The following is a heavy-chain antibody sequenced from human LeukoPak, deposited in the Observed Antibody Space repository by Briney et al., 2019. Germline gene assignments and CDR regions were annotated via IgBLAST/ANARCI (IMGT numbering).Heavy chain of an antibody. J-gene: IGHJ5*01. Sequence: PSETLSLTCTVSGDSMRSFYWDWIRQAPGKGLEWIGFISHSGYTSYSPSLKSRVAISVDTSKRHFSLRRSSMTAADTAIYYCARGRNDNGGMFFDSWAQGNLVTVSS. CDR1: GDSMRSFY. CDR3: ARGRNDNGGMFFDS. CDR2: ISHSGYT. V-gene: IGHV4-59*01. D-gene: IGHD4-23*01.